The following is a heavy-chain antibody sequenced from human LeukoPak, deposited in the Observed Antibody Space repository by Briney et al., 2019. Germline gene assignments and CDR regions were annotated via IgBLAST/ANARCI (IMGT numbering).Heavy chain of an antibody. V-gene: IGHV4-39*01. D-gene: IGHD3-3*01. CDR1: GASISINNYY. J-gene: IGHJ4*02. CDR2: IYYSGST. CDR3: ARLPRYDFWS. Sequence: NPSETLSLTCTVSGASISINNYYWGWIRQPPGKGLEWIGNIYYSGSTYYNPSLKSRVTISVDTSKNQFSLKLSSVTAADTAVYYCARLPRYDFWSWGQGTLVTVSS.